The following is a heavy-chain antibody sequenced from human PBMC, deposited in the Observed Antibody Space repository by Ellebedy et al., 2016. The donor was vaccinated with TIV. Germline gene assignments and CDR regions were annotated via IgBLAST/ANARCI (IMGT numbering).Heavy chain of an antibody. CDR1: GFTFSSYS. CDR3: ARGGVGAVDY. D-gene: IGHD1-26*01. CDR2: ISSSSSYI. Sequence: GESLKISCAASGFTFSSYSMNWVRQAPGKGLEWVSSISSSSSYIYYADSVKGRFTISRDNAKNTLFLQMNSLRVEDTAVYYCARGGVGAVDYWGQGTLVTVSS. J-gene: IGHJ4*02. V-gene: IGHV3-21*01.